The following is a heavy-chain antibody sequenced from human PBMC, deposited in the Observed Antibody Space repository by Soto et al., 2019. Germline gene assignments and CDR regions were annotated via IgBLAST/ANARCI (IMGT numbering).Heavy chain of an antibody. J-gene: IGHJ6*03. V-gene: IGHV4-34*01. CDR2: INHSGST. D-gene: IGHD6-13*01. CDR3: ARGFKAAADTPYYYYYMDV. Sequence: SETLSLTCAVYGGSFSGYYWSWIRQPPGKGLEWIGEINHSGSTNYNPSLKSRVTISVDTSKNQFSLKLSSVTAADTAVYYCARGFKAAADTPYYYYYMDVWGKGTTVTVS. CDR1: GGSFSGYY.